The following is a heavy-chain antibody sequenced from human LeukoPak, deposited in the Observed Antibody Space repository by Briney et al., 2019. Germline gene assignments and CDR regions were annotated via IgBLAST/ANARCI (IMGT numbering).Heavy chain of an antibody. CDR1: GFTFSRSA. V-gene: IGHV3-30*04. Sequence: QSGGSLRLSCAASGFTFSRSAMHWVRQAPGKGLEWVAIISYDGGNKYYADSVKGRFTISRDNAKNSLYLQMNSLRAEDTAVYYCATLRGHHKYYMDVWGKGTTVTISS. J-gene: IGHJ6*03. D-gene: IGHD1-14*01. CDR2: ISYDGGNK. CDR3: ATLRGHHKYYMDV.